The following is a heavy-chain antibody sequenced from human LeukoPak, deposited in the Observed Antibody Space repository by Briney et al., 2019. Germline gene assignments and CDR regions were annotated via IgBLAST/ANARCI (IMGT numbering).Heavy chain of an antibody. Sequence: GGSLRLSCAASGFTVSSSFMGWVRQAPGKGLEWVSVIYGGGNPYYADSVKGRFNIYRDNSKNTLYLQMNNLRAEETAVYYCAWGRGSSNGYVDQWGQGTLVTVSS. CDR1: GFTVSSSF. J-gene: IGHJ4*02. CDR3: AWGRGSSNGYVDQ. CDR2: IYGGGNP. D-gene: IGHD3-22*01. V-gene: IGHV3-53*01.